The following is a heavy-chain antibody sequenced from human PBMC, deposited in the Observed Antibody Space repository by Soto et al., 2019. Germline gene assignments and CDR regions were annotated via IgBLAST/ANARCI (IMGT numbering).Heavy chain of an antibody. D-gene: IGHD3-3*01. J-gene: IGHJ6*02. V-gene: IGHV3-30-3*01. CDR3: GRATYDFWSVYYALEYYGMDV. CDR1: GFTFSSYA. Sequence: PGGSLRLSCAASGFTFSSYAMHWVRQAPGKGLEWVAVISYDGSNKYYADSVKGGFTISRDNSKNTLYLQMNSLRAEDTAVYYWGRATYDFWSVYYALEYYGMDVRGQGTTVTASS. CDR2: ISYDGSNK.